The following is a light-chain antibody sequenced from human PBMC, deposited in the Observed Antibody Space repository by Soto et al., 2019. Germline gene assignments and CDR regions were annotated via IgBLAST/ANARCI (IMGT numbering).Light chain of an antibody. Sequence: DIPMTQSPSTLSASVGDRVTITCRASQSINNYLAWYQQKPGKAPKLLIYKASSLESGVPSRFSGSGSGTEFTLTISSLQPDDFATYYCQHYHSSPWTFGQGTKVEI. CDR2: KAS. J-gene: IGKJ1*01. CDR1: QSINNY. V-gene: IGKV1-5*03. CDR3: QHYHSSPWT.